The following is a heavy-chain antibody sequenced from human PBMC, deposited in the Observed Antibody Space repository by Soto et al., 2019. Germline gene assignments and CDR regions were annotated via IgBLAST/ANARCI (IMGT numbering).Heavy chain of an antibody. D-gene: IGHD2-15*01. Sequence: SGGSLRLSCAASGFTFSSYGMHWVRQAPGKGLEWVAVISYDGSNKYYADSVKGRFTISRDNSKNTLYLQMNSLRAEDTAVYYCAKDGPDCSGGSCPTSRLDYWGQGTLVTVSS. CDR1: GFTFSSYG. J-gene: IGHJ4*02. CDR2: ISYDGSNK. CDR3: AKDGPDCSGGSCPTSRLDY. V-gene: IGHV3-30*18.